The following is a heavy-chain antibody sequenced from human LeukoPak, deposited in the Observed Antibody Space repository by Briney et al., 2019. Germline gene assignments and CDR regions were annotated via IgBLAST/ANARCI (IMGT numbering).Heavy chain of an antibody. J-gene: IGHJ6*03. CDR3: ARGVTARGFYYYMDI. Sequence: GASVKVSCKASGYTFTGYYIQWVRQAPGQGLEWMGWINPHSGGTNYAQGFQGRVTMTRDTSISTAYMELSSLRPDDTAVYSCARGVTARGFYYYMDIWGNGTTVTISS. V-gene: IGHV1-2*02. D-gene: IGHD2-21*02. CDR1: GYTFTGYY. CDR2: INPHSGGT.